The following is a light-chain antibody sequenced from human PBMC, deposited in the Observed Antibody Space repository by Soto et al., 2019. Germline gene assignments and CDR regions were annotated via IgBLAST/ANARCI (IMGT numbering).Light chain of an antibody. CDR1: QSVGSN. Sequence: EIVMTQSPATLSVSPGERATLSCGASQSVGSNLAWYQQKPGQAPRLLIYGASTRATGIPARFSGSGSGTEFTLTISSLQSEDFAVYYCQQYGRTFGQGTKLEIK. CDR3: QQYGRT. V-gene: IGKV3-15*01. CDR2: GAS. J-gene: IGKJ2*01.